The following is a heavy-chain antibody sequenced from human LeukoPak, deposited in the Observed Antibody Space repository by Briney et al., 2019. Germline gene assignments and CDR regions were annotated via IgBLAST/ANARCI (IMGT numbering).Heavy chain of an antibody. CDR3: AKDGGGNSNNFDY. CDR1: GFTFSSYA. J-gene: IGHJ4*02. V-gene: IGHV3-23*01. CDR2: ISGSGGRT. Sequence: PGGSLRLSCAASGFTFSSYAMSWVRHAPGKRLEWVSAISGSGGRTYYADSVKGRFTISRDNSKNTLYLQMNSLRAEDTAVYYCAKDGGGNSNNFDYWGQGTLVTVSS. D-gene: IGHD4-23*01.